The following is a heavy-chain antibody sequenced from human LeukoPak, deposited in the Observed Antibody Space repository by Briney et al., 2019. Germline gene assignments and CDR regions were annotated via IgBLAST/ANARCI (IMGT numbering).Heavy chain of an antibody. CDR1: GGSFSGYY. V-gene: IGHV4-34*01. D-gene: IGHD4-23*01. CDR2: INHSGST. CDR3: ARGGGNSGYFQH. Sequence: SETLSLTCAVYGGSFSGYYWSWIRQPPGKGLEWIGEINHSGSTNYNPSLKSRVTISVDTSKNQFSLKLSSVTAADTAVYYCARGGGNSGYFQHWGQGTLVTVSS. J-gene: IGHJ1*01.